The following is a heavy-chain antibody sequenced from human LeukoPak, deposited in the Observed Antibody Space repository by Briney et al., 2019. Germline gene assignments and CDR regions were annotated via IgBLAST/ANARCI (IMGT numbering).Heavy chain of an antibody. CDR3: ARGPLNTKGRRTLHGYFDY. Sequence: PWASVTVSCKASGYTFTSYGISWVRQAPGQGLEWMGWISAYNGNTNYAQKLQGRVTMTTDTSTSTAYMELRSLGSDDTAVYYCARGPLNTKGRRTLHGYFDYWGQGTLVTVSS. CDR2: ISAYNGNT. J-gene: IGHJ4*02. CDR1: GYTFTSYG. V-gene: IGHV1-18*01. D-gene: IGHD1-26*01.